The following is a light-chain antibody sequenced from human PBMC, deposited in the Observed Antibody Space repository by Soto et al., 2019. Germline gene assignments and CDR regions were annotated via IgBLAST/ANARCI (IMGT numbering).Light chain of an antibody. V-gene: IGKV3-20*01. CDR2: GGS. J-gene: IGKJ2*03. Sequence: EIVLTQSPVTLSLSPGERATLSCRASQSVTSTYLAGYQQKPGQSPRLIIYGGSTRATGFPDRFSGGGSGTDFTLTISRLEPEDSAVYYCHCQQFDSSRMYSFGQGTKLEI. CDR3: QQFDSSRMYS. CDR1: QSVTSTY.